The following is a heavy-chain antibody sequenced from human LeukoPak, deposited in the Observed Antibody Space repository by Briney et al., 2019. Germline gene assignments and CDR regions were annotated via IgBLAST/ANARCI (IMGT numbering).Heavy chain of an antibody. CDR1: GFTFSSNA. Sequence: PGGSLRLSCAASGFTFSSNAMSWVRQAPGKGLEWVSGIGVSGGSTYYADSVKGRFTISRDNSKNTLYLQMNSLRAEDTAVYYCAKVVITLDAFDIWGQGTMVTVSS. CDR3: AKVVITLDAFDI. V-gene: IGHV3-23*01. J-gene: IGHJ3*02. D-gene: IGHD3-22*01. CDR2: IGVSGGST.